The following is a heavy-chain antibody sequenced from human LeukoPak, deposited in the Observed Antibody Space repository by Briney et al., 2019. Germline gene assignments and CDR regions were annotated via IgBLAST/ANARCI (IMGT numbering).Heavy chain of an antibody. CDR1: GFTFSSYS. D-gene: IGHD2-21*02. V-gene: IGHV3-21*01. CDR2: ISSSSSYI. Sequence: GGSLRLSCAASGFTFSSYSMNWVRQAPGKGLEWVSSISSSSSYIYYADSVKGRFTISRDNAKNSLYLQMNSLRAEDTAVYYCARDSQPLLSGNWFDPWGQGTLVTVSS. CDR3: ARDSQPLLSGNWFDP. J-gene: IGHJ5*02.